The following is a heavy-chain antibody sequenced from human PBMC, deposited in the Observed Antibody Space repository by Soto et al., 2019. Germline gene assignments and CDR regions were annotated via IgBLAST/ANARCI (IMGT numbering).Heavy chain of an antibody. CDR3: ARGIGILWFGDALPVEHIDLDV. CDR1: GFTFSSYG. Sequence: QVQLVESGGGVVQPGRSLRLSCAASGFTFSSYGMHWVRQAPGKGLEWVAVIWYDGSNKYYADSVKGRFTISRDNSKNTLYLQMNSLRAEDTAVYYCARGIGILWFGDALPVEHIDLDVWGQGTTVTVSS. J-gene: IGHJ6*02. V-gene: IGHV3-33*01. D-gene: IGHD3-10*01. CDR2: IWYDGSNK.